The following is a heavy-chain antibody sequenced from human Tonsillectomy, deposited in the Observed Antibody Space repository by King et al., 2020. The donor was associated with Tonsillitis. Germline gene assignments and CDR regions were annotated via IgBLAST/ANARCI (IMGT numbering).Heavy chain of an antibody. V-gene: IGHV3-23*04. D-gene: IGHD5-18*01. J-gene: IGHJ5*02. CDR2: ISGSGGRT. CDR3: ASTGISYGSNYNWFDP. CDR1: GFTFSSYA. Sequence: VQLVESGGDLVQPGGSLRLSCAASGFTFSSYAMSWVRQAPGKGLEWVSAISGSGGRTYYADSVTGRFTISRDNSKNTLYLQMNSLRAEDTAVYYCASTGISYGSNYNWFDPWGQGTLVTVSS.